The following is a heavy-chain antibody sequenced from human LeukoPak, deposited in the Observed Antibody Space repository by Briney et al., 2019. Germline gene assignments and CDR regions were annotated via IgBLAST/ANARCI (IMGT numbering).Heavy chain of an antibody. D-gene: IGHD2-2*01. CDR1: GFTFTSYE. CDR3: AKDPAAFLFDY. V-gene: IGHV3-23*01. Sequence: GGSLRLSCAASGFTFTSYEMNWVRQAPGKGLEWVSAISGSGGSTYYADSVKGRFTISRDNSKNTLYLQMNSLRAEDTAVYYCAKDPAAFLFDYWGQGTLVTVSS. CDR2: ISGSGGST. J-gene: IGHJ4*02.